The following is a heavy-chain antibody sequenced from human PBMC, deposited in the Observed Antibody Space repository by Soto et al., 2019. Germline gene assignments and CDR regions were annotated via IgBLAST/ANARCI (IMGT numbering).Heavy chain of an antibody. V-gene: IGHV4-31*03. J-gene: IGHJ5*02. CDR1: GGSISSGGYY. CDR2: IYYSGRT. CDR3: ARAGAGNWFDP. Sequence: QVQLQESGPGLVKPSQTLSLTCTVSGGSISSGGYYWSWIRQHPGKGLEWIGYIYYSGRTYHNPSLKSRITISVGTSKNQFSLKLSSVTAADTAVYYCARAGAGNWFDPWGQGTLVTVSS.